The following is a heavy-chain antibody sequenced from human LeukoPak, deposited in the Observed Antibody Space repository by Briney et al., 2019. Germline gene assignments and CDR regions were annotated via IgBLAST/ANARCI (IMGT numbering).Heavy chain of an antibody. CDR1: GYTFTSYG. Sequence: GASVKVSCKASGYTFTSYGISWVRQAPGQGLEWMGWISAYNGNTNYAQKLQGRVTMTTDTSTSTAYMELRSLRSDDTAVYYCARGHRIRKGDSSGYYYDFDYWGQGTLVTVSS. J-gene: IGHJ4*02. V-gene: IGHV1-18*01. CDR3: ARGHRIRKGDSSGYYYDFDY. D-gene: IGHD3-22*01. CDR2: ISAYNGNT.